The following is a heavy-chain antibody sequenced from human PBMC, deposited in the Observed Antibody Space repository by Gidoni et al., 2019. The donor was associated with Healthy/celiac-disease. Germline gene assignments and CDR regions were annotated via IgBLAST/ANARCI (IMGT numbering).Heavy chain of an antibody. CDR1: GYTFTGYY. Sequence: QVQLVQSGAEVKKPGAAVKVSCKASGYTFTGYYMHWVRQAPGQGLEWMGWINPHSGGTTSAQKFQGRVTMTRDTSISTAYMELSRLRSDDPAVYYCARVGWIRSIAAPFGYWGQGTLVTVSS. CDR2: INPHSGGT. J-gene: IGHJ4*02. D-gene: IGHD6-6*01. CDR3: ARVGWIRSIAAPFGY. V-gene: IGHV1-2*02.